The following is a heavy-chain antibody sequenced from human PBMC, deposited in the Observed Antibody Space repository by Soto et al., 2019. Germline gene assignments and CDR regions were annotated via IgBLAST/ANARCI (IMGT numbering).Heavy chain of an antibody. D-gene: IGHD2-8*01. CDR3: AKDLGMVYANYYYYGMDV. V-gene: IGHV1-18*01. CDR1: GYTFTSYG. CDR2: ISAYNGNT. Sequence: ASVKVSCKASGYTFTSYGISWVRQAPGQGLEWMGWISAYNGNTNYAQKLQGRVTMTTDTSTSTAYMELRSLRSDDTAVYYCAKDLGMVYANYYYYGMDVWGQGTTVTVSS. J-gene: IGHJ6*01.